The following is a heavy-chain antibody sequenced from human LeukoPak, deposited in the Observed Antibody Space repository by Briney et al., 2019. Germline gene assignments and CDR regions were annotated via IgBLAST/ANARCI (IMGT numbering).Heavy chain of an antibody. J-gene: IGHJ4*02. CDR1: GVTFSSYT. V-gene: IGHV1-69*08. CDR2: IIPILGRA. CDR3: ARDESHTRILDY. D-gene: IGHD2/OR15-2a*01. Sequence: SVSVSCKASGVTFSSYTISWVRQAPGQGLEWMGRIIPILGRATYAQKFQGRVTITANKSTRTAYMELSSLRSEDTAVYYCARDESHTRILDYWGQGTLVTVSS.